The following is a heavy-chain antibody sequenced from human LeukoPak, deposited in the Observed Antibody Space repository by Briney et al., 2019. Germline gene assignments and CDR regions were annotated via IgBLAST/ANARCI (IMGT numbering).Heavy chain of an antibody. V-gene: IGHV3-21*01. CDR1: GFTFSSYS. Sequence: GGSLRLSCAASGFTFSSYSMNWVRQAPGKGLEWVSSISSSSYIYYADSVKGRFTISRDNAKNSLYLQMNSLRAEDTAVYYCARGGSGWYWEDWGQGTLVTVSS. CDR3: ARGGSGWYWED. D-gene: IGHD6-19*01. CDR2: ISSSSYI. J-gene: IGHJ4*02.